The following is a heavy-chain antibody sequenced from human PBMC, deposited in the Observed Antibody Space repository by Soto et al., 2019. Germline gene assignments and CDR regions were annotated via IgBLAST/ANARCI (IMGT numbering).Heavy chain of an antibody. J-gene: IGHJ4*02. Sequence: SVKVSCKASGGSFSNFGISWVRQAPGQGLEWMGGIVPVFGRPNYAQRFRGRLTITADESTSTGCMELISLRSDDTAVYYCAREGSGYNFWGQGTQVTVSS. CDR3: AREGSGYNF. V-gene: IGHV1-69*13. D-gene: IGHD5-12*01. CDR1: GGSFSNFG. CDR2: IVPVFGRP.